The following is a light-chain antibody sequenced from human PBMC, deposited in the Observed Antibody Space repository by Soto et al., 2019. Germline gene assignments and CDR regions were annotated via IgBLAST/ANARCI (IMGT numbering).Light chain of an antibody. J-gene: IGKJ1*01. V-gene: IGKV3-15*01. CDR2: DAS. Sequence: EQVMTKSQASLSVSPGERATLSCRASQSVRSNLAWYQQKPGQPPRILIYDASTRATGIPSRFSGSGSGAEFTLTISSLKSEDFAVYYCQQYDNWPRTFGQWTKVDIK. CDR3: QQYDNWPRT. CDR1: QSVRSN.